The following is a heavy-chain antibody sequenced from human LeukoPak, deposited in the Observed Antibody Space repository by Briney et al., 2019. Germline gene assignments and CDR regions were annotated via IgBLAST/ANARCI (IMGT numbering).Heavy chain of an antibody. CDR1: GYTFTSYG. J-gene: IGHJ4*02. Sequence: ASVKVSCRASGYTFTSYGISWVRQAPVQGVEWIGWISAYNGNTNYAQKLQGRVTMTTDTSTSTANMELRSLRSDDTAVYYCARGIRPVVVPAAMVYWGQGTLVTVSS. D-gene: IGHD2-2*01. CDR3: ARGIRPVVVPAAMVY. CDR2: ISAYNGNT. V-gene: IGHV1-18*01.